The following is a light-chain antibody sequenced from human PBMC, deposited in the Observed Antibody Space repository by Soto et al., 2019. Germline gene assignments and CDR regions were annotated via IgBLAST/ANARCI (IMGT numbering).Light chain of an antibody. V-gene: IGLV1-51*01. Sequence: QSVLTQPPSVSAAPGQRVSISCTGSSSNIGDNYISWYQQVPGAAPNLLIYDNDKRPSGIPDRFSGSKSGTSATLDITGLQTGDEANYYCGTWDSSLSSGVFGGGTKLTVL. CDR3: GTWDSSLSSGV. CDR2: DND. J-gene: IGLJ2*01. CDR1: SSNIGDNY.